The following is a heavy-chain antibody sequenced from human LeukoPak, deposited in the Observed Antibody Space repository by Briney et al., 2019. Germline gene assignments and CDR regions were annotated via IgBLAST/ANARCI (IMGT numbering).Heavy chain of an antibody. CDR3: ARAENSGSGGLDP. J-gene: IGHJ5*02. V-gene: IGHV3-21*01. Sequence: PGGSLRLSCAASGFIFSRNSMNWVRQAPGKGLEWVSSISSSSSYIYYADSVKGRFTISRDNAKNSLYLDMSSLRADDTAVYYCARAENSGSGGLDPWGQGTLVTVSS. CDR1: GFIFSRNS. CDR2: ISSSSSYI. D-gene: IGHD2-15*01.